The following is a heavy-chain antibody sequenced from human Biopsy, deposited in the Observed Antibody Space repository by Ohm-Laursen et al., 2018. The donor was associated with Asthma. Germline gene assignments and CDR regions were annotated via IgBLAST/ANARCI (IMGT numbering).Heavy chain of an antibody. CDR1: GYIFISFA. Sequence: SVTASCKVSGYIFISFAIHWVRQAPGQRLEWMGWVNTGNGDTKYSQKFQGRVTITRDTSASTAYMELRSLRSEDTATYYCARTYYDFLTGQVKDVFGVWGQGTMVTVSS. J-gene: IGHJ3*01. V-gene: IGHV1-3*04. CDR3: ARTYYDFLTGQVKDVFGV. D-gene: IGHD3-9*01. CDR2: VNTGNGDT.